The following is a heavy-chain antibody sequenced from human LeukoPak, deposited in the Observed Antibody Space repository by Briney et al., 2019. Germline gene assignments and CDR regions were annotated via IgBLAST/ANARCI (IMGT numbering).Heavy chain of an antibody. D-gene: IGHD6-19*01. CDR2: IIPIFGTA. Sequence: ASVKVSCKASGGTFSSYAISWVRQAPGQGLEGMGRIIPIFGTANYAQKFQGRVTITTDESTSTAYMELRSLRSEDTAVYYCARGRAVAGPGDYWGQGTLVTVSS. CDR1: GGTFSSYA. V-gene: IGHV1-69*05. J-gene: IGHJ4*02. CDR3: ARGRAVAGPGDY.